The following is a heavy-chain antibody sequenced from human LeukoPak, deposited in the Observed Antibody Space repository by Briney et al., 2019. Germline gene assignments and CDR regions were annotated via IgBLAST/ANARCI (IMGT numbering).Heavy chain of an antibody. Sequence: SETLSLTCTVSGDSISKSSYYWGWIRQPPGKGLEWIGSIYYSGSASYNPSLKSRVTISVDTSKNQFSLKLSSVTAADTAVYYCARGGAGYNVVGYWGQGTLVTVSS. CDR1: GDSISKSSYY. CDR2: IYYSGSA. J-gene: IGHJ4*02. V-gene: IGHV4-39*07. D-gene: IGHD5-24*01. CDR3: ARGGAGYNVVGY.